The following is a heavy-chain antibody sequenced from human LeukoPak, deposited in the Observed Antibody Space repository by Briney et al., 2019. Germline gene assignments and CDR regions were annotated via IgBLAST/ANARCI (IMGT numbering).Heavy chain of an antibody. V-gene: IGHV3-23*01. D-gene: IGHD7-27*01. J-gene: IGHJ4*02. CDR2: ISGSGDTT. CDR1: GFSFSNHA. CDR3: ARRGPNWGFFDY. Sequence: GGSLRLSCAASGFSFSNHAMTWVRQAPGKGLEWVSTISGSGDTTYYADSVKGRFTISGDNSKNTPYLQMSSLRTEDTALYYCARRGPNWGFFDYWGRGTLVTVSS.